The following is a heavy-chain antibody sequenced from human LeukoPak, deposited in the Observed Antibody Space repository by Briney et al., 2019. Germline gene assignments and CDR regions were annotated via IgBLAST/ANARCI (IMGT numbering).Heavy chain of an antibody. D-gene: IGHD3-22*01. J-gene: IGHJ3*02. CDR2: IKQDGSGK. V-gene: IGHV3-7*01. CDR1: GFTFSSYW. Sequence: GGSLRLSCAASGFTFSSYWMSWVRQAPGKGLEWVANIKQDGSGKYYVESVKGRFTISRDNAKNSLYLQMNSLRAEDTAVYYCARDRMEPITMIGAGAFDIWGQGTMVTVSS. CDR3: ARDRMEPITMIGAGAFDI.